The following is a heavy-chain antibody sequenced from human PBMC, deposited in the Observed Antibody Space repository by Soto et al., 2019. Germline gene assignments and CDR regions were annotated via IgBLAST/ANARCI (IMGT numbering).Heavy chain of an antibody. CDR1: GGTFSSYA. V-gene: IGHV1-69*13. Sequence: SVKVSCKASGGTFSSYAISWVRQAPGQGLEWMGGIIPIFGTANYAQKFQGRVTMTEDASTSTAYMELSSLRSEDTAVYYCATSWDFQHWGQGTLVTVSS. CDR3: ATSWDFQH. D-gene: IGHD7-27*01. J-gene: IGHJ1*01. CDR2: IIPIFGTA.